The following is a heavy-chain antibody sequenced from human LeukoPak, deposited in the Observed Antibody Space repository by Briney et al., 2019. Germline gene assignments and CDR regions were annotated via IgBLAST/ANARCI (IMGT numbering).Heavy chain of an antibody. Sequence: ASVKVSCKASGYTFTGYYMHWVRQAPGHGLEWMGWINPNSGGTNYAQKLQGRVTMTTDTSTSTAYMELSRLRSDDTAVYYCARGGKGLLWFGDYYYYYYMDVWGKGTTVTVSS. CDR2: INPNSGGT. V-gene: IGHV1-2*02. CDR3: ARGGKGLLWFGDYYYYYYMDV. D-gene: IGHD3-10*01. CDR1: GYTFTGYY. J-gene: IGHJ6*03.